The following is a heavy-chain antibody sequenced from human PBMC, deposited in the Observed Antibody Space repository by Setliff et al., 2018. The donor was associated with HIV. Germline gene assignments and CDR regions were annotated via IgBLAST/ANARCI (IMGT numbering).Heavy chain of an antibody. J-gene: IGHJ4*02. V-gene: IGHV4-4*09. Sequence: SETLSLTCTVSGGSISSYYWSWIRQPPGKGLEWIGYIYTSGSTNYNPSLKSRVTISVDTSKNQFSLKLSSVTAADTAVYYCAIFQQRPWGGLDYWGQGTLVTVSS. CDR3: AIFQQRPWGGLDY. CDR2: IYTSGST. D-gene: IGHD3-16*01. CDR1: GGSISSYY.